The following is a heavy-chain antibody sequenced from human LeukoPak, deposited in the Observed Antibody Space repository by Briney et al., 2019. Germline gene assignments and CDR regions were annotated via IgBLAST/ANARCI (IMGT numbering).Heavy chain of an antibody. J-gene: IGHJ4*02. CDR2: IWYDGSNQ. CDR3: ARDGSFWRGYPYYFDY. CDR1: GFXFSSYG. D-gene: IGHD3-3*01. Sequence: GGSLRLSCAASGFXFSSYGIHWVRQAPGKGLEWVAIIWYDGSNQYYADSVKGRFTISRDNSKNTLYLQVNSLRAEDTAVYYCARDGSFWRGYPYYFDYWGQGTLVTVSS. V-gene: IGHV3-33*01.